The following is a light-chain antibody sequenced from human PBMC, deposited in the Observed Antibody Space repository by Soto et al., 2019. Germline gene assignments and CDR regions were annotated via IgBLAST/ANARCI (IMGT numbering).Light chain of an antibody. CDR2: EGS. J-gene: IGLJ1*01. Sequence: QSALTQSASVSGSPGQSITISCTGTSSDVGSYNLVSWYQQHPGKAPKLMIYEGSKRPSGVSNRFSGSKSGNTASLTISGLQAEDEDDYYCCSYSGSSTYVFGTGTKVTVL. V-gene: IGLV2-23*01. CDR3: CSYSGSSTYV. CDR1: SSDVGSYNL.